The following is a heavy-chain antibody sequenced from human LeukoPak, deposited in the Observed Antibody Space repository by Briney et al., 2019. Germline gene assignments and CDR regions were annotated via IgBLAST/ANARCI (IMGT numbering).Heavy chain of an antibody. Sequence: ASVKVSCKASGGTFSSYAISWVRQAPGQGLEWMGWINPNSGGTNYAQKFQGRVTMTRDTSISTAYMELSRPRSDDTAVYYCARVGGELGTGVSYYFDYWGQGTLVTVSS. V-gene: IGHV1-2*02. CDR3: ARVGGELGTGVSYYFDY. CDR2: INPNSGGT. D-gene: IGHD7-27*01. J-gene: IGHJ4*02. CDR1: GGTFSSYA.